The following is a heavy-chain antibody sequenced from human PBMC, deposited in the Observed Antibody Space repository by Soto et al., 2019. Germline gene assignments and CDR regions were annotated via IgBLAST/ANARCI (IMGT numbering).Heavy chain of an antibody. V-gene: IGHV3-48*03. CDR1: EFTFSSYE. CDR2: ISGGGSDI. J-gene: IGHJ3*02. CDR3: AREGLFDAFDI. Sequence: EVQLVESGGGLVQPGGSLRLSCAASEFTFSSYEMNWVRQAPGKGLEWVSSISGGGSDIHYADSVKGRFTISRDNTKNSLYLQMNSLRAEDTAVYYCAREGLFDAFDIWGQGTMVTVSS.